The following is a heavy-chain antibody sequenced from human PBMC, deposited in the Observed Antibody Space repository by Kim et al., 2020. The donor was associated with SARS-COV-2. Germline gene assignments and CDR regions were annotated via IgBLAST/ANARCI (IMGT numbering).Heavy chain of an antibody. V-gene: IGHV1-24*01. Sequence: ASVKVSCKVSGYSLSELAMHWVRQAPGKGLEWMGGFDHEEGETKYARNFQGRVTMTEDTSTDTAYMALDSLRYEDTAVYYCAGVLKQIIEGGWFDPWGQGTLVTVSS. J-gene: IGHJ5*02. D-gene: IGHD2-8*01. CDR3: AGVLKQIIEGGWFDP. CDR1: GYSLSELA. CDR2: FDHEEGET.